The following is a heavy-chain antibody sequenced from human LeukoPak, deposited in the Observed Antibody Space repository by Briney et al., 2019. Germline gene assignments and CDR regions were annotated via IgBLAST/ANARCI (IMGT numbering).Heavy chain of an antibody. CDR3: ARADSSGYFGNVVAFDI. CDR1: GGPINSGSYS. D-gene: IGHD3-22*01. Sequence: SETLSLTCTVSGGPINSGSYSWTWIRQPAGKGLEWIGRIHISGSTHYTPSLKSRVTISVDTSKNQFSLKLSSVTAADTAVYYCARADSSGYFGNVVAFDIWGQGTMVTVSS. CDR2: IHISGST. V-gene: IGHV4-61*02. J-gene: IGHJ3*02.